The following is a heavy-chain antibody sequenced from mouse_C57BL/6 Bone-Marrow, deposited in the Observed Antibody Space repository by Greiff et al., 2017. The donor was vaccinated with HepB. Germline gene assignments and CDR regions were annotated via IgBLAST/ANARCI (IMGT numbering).Heavy chain of an antibody. Sequence: QVQLQQSGPELVKPGASVKISCKASGYAFSSSWMNWVKQRPGKGLEWIGRIYPGDGDTNYNGKFKGKATLTADKSSSTAYMQRSSLTSEDSAVYFCARWGYYYGSSSSWFAYWGQGTLVTVSA. D-gene: IGHD1-1*01. CDR3: ARWGYYYGSSSSWFAY. CDR2: IYPGDGDT. CDR1: GYAFSSSW. V-gene: IGHV1-82*01. J-gene: IGHJ3*01.